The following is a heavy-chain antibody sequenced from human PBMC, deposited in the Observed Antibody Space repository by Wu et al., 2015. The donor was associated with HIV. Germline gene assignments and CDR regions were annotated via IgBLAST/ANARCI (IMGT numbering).Heavy chain of an antibody. Sequence: QVQLVQSGAEVKKPGASVEVSCKASGYTFTGHYMHWVRQAPGQGLEWMGWINPNRGDTNYAQKFQGRVTMTRDTSISTAYMELSRLRSDDTAVYYCARGAQHLMNSGYYFYYYYYMDVWGKGTSVTVSS. CDR2: INPNRGDT. CDR1: GYTFTGHY. CDR3: ARGAQHLMNSGYYFYYYYYMDV. J-gene: IGHJ6*03. V-gene: IGHV1-2*02. D-gene: IGHD3-22*01.